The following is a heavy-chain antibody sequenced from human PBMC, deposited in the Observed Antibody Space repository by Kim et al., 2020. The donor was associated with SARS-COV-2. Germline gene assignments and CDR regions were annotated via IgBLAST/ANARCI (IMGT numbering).Heavy chain of an antibody. J-gene: IGHJ6*02. Sequence: SETLSLTCTVSGGSISSSSYYWGWIRQPPGKGLEWIGSIYYSGSTYYNPSLKSRVTISVDTSKNQFSLKLSSVTAADTAVYYCARRGYYGMDVWGQGTTVTVSS. CDR1: GGSISSSSYY. CDR3: ARRGYYGMDV. V-gene: IGHV4-39*01. CDR2: IYYSGST.